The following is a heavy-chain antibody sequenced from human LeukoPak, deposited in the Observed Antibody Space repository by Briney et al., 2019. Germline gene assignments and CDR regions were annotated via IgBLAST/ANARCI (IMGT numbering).Heavy chain of an antibody. D-gene: IGHD3/OR15-3a*01. V-gene: IGHV3-64*02. J-gene: IGHJ5*02. CDR3: VRGGGLAMSEDDH. CDR1: GFSFSSYA. CDR2: ISSNGFRT. Sequence: GGSLRLSCAASGFSFSSYAMHWVRQAPGKGLEYVSVISSNGFRTYYADSVKGRFNISRDDSKNTLYLQMGSLRVEDTGVYYCVRGGGLAMSEDDHWGQGTQVTVSS.